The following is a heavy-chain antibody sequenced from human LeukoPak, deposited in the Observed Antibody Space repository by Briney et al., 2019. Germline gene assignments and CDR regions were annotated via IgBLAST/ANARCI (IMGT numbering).Heavy chain of an antibody. V-gene: IGHV3-7*01. Sequence: PGGSLRLSCAASGFTFSSHWMSWVRQAPGKGLEWVAIIRGDGSLTYYVDSVRGRFTISRDNAKKSLYLQMSSLRAEDTAVYYCARVAPVRGVNFDYWGQGTLVTVSS. CDR1: GFTFSSHW. CDR3: ARVAPVRGVNFDY. J-gene: IGHJ4*02. D-gene: IGHD3-10*01. CDR2: IRGDGSLT.